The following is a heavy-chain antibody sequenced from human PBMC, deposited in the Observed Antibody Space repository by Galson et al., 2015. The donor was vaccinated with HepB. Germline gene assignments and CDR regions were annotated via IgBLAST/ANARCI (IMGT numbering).Heavy chain of an antibody. J-gene: IGHJ4*02. D-gene: IGHD3-3*01. V-gene: IGHV3-64D*06. CDR1: GFTFSSYA. CDR2: ISSNGGST. Sequence: SLRLSCAASGFTFSSYAMHWVRQAPGKGLEYVSAISSNGGSTYYADSVKGRFTISRDNSKNTLYLQMSSLRAEDTAVYYCVIEYYDFWSGYLRGGDYWGQGTLVTVSS. CDR3: VIEYYDFWSGYLRGGDY.